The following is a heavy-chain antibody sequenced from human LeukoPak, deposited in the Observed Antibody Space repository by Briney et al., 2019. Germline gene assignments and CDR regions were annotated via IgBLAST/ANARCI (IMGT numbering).Heavy chain of an antibody. J-gene: IGHJ4*02. D-gene: IGHD3-10*01. CDR1: GFTFSSYA. CDR2: ISGSGGST. V-gene: IGHV3-23*01. Sequence: GGSLRLSCAASGFTFSSYAMSWVRQAPGKGLEWVSAISGSGGSTYYADSVKGRFTISRDNSKNTLYLQMNSLRAEDTAVYYCANYGVVRGVLIDYWGQGTLVTVSS. CDR3: ANYGVVRGVLIDY.